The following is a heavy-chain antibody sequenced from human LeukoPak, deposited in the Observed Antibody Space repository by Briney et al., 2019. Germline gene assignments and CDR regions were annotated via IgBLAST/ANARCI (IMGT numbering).Heavy chain of an antibody. V-gene: IGHV3-33*01. CDR3: AREGSDFWSGYLRPYYYYYGMDV. J-gene: IGHJ6*02. CDR1: GFTFSSYG. D-gene: IGHD3-3*01. CDR2: IWYDGSNK. Sequence: PGGSLRLSCAASGFTFSSYGMHWVRQAPGKGLEWVAVIWYDGSNKYYADSVKGRFTISRDNSKNTLYLQMNSLRAEDTAVYYCAREGSDFWSGYLRPYYYYYGMDVWGQGTTVSVSS.